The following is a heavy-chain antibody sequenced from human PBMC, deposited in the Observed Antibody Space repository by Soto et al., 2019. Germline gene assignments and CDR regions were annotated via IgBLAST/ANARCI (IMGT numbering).Heavy chain of an antibody. CDR2: IYYSGST. CDR1: GGSVSSGSYY. Sequence: SETLSLTCTVSGGSVSSGSYYWSWIRQPPGKGLEWIGYIYYSGSTNYNPSLKSRVTISVDTSKNQFSLKLSSVTAADTAVYYCARSYGSGYPLRYYYGMDVWGQGTTVTV. V-gene: IGHV4-61*01. J-gene: IGHJ6*02. CDR3: ARSYGSGYPLRYYYGMDV. D-gene: IGHD3-10*01.